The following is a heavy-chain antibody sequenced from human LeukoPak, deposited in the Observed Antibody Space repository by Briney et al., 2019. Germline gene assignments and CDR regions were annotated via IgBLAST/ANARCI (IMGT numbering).Heavy chain of an antibody. J-gene: IGHJ6*03. Sequence: GASVKVSCKASGYTFTSYYMHWVRQAPGQGLEWMGIINPSGGSTSYAQKFQGRVTMTRDTSTSTVYMELSSLRSEDTAVYYCARSHCGGDCYVRYYYYMDVWGKGTTVTVSS. D-gene: IGHD2-21*01. V-gene: IGHV1-46*01. CDR2: INPSGGST. CDR1: GYTFTSYY. CDR3: ARSHCGGDCYVRYYYYMDV.